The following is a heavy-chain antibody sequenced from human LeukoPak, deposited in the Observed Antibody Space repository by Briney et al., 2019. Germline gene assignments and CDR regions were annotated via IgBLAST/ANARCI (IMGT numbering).Heavy chain of an antibody. V-gene: IGHV3-23*01. CDR2: ISTSGGST. J-gene: IGHJ4*02. Sequence: PGGSLRLSCADSGFTLRSYAMRGVRQAPGKRLEWVSAISTSGGSTYYADSVKGRFTIYRDNSKNTLYLQMNSLSAEDTAVYYCAKRACPRHYFDYWGQGTLVTVSS. D-gene: IGHD5/OR15-5a*01. CDR3: AKRACPRHYFDY. CDR1: GFTLRSYA.